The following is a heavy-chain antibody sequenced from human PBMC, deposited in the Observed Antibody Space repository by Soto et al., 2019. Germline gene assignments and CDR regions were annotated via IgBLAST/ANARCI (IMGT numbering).Heavy chain of an antibody. V-gene: IGHV4-39*01. CDR2: IYYSGST. CDR1: GGSISSSSYY. Sequence: SETLSLTCTVSGGSISSSSYYWGWIRQPPGKGLEWIGSIYYSGSTYYNPSLKSRVTISVDTSKNQFSLKLSSVTAADTAVYYCARITIFGRYFDYWGQGTLVTVSS. D-gene: IGHD3-3*01. J-gene: IGHJ4*02. CDR3: ARITIFGRYFDY.